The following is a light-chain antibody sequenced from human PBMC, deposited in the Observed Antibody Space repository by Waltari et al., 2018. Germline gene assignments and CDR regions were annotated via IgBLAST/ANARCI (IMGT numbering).Light chain of an antibody. CDR2: EAS. CDR1: QDITNN. CDR3: QHFENLPLT. J-gene: IGKJ4*01. Sequence: DIQMTQSPSSLSASVGDRVTISFQASQDITNNLNWYQQKPGQAPKLLIYEASTLHTRVPSRFRGRGYGTDFTFIISRLQPEDVATYYCQHFENLPLTFGGGTKVEIK. V-gene: IGKV1-33*01.